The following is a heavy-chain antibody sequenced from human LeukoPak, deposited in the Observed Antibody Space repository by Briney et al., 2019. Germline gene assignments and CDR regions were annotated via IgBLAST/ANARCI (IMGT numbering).Heavy chain of an antibody. V-gene: IGHV3-66*02. CDR2: IYSGGST. CDR1: GFTVSSNY. Sequence: PGGSLRLSCAASGFTVSSNYMSWVRQAPGKGLEWVSVIYSGGSTYYADSVKGRFTISRGNSKNTLYLQMNSLRAEDTAVYYCARMGYYYSVPTFFDYWGQGTLVTVSS. CDR3: ARMGYYYSVPTFFDY. D-gene: IGHD3-22*01. J-gene: IGHJ4*02.